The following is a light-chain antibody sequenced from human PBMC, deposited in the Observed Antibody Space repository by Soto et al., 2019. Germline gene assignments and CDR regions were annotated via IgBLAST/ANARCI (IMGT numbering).Light chain of an antibody. CDR1: SRDVVSYNL. CDR3: CSFTGSSTYV. Sequence: QSALTQPASVSGSPGQSITISCTGTSRDVVSYNLVSCYQQHPGNAPILIIYEGTKRPSGVSYRFSGSKSGNTASLTISGRQEEDEGDYHCCSFTGSSTYVFGTGTKLTVL. V-gene: IGLV2-23*01. CDR2: EGT. J-gene: IGLJ1*01.